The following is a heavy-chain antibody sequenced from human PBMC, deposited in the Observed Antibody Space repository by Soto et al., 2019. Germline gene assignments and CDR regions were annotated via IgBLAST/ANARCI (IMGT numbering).Heavy chain of an antibody. CDR2: IRSETYGGTP. CDR3: TRYYYASSGYYVY. J-gene: IGHJ4*02. D-gene: IGHD3-22*01. V-gene: IGHV3-49*04. CDR1: GFNFGNYA. Sequence: LRLSCTGSGFNFGNYAMSWVRQAPGKGPEWVGFIRSETYGGTPDYAASLRGRFTISRDDSKSIAYLEINSLQTDDTAVYYCTRYYYASSGYYVYWGQGTLVTVSS.